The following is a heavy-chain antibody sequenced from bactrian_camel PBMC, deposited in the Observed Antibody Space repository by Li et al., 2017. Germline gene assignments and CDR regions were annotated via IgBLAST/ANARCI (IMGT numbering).Heavy chain of an antibody. CDR2: INRDGSTR. J-gene: IGHJ4*01. CDR1: GFTFDDYT. CDR3: AKALGGGNYYTGEYNY. Sequence: VQLVESGGGLVQPGGSLGLSFAASGFTFDDYTMDWVRQAPGQGLEWVSGINRDGSTRYYADSVKGRFTISRDNAKNTVDLEMNTMKSEDTALYYCAKALGGGNYYTGEYNYWGQGTQVTVS. D-gene: IGHD2*01. V-gene: IGHV3-1*01.